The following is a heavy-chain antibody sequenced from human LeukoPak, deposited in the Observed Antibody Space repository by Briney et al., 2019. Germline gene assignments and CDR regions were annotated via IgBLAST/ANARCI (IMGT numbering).Heavy chain of an antibody. CDR3: ARDLGDYYYYYMDV. V-gene: IGHV3-48*01. CDR2: ISSSSSTI. D-gene: IGHD3-16*01. J-gene: IGHJ6*03. CDR1: GFTFSSYS. Sequence: PGGSLRLSCAASGFTFSSYSMNWVRQAPGKGLEWVSYISSSSSTIYYADSVKGRFTISRDNAKNSLYLQMNSLRAEDTAVYYCARDLGDYYYYYMDVWGKGTTVTVSS.